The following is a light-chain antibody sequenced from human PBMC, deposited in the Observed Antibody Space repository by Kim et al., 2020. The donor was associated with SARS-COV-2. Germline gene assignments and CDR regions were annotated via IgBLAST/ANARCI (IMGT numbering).Light chain of an antibody. J-gene: IGLJ1*01. Sequence: APGKTARLTCGGNKIGGKNVNWYQQKPGQAPVTVIHYDTDRPSGVPERFSGSNSGNTATLTITRVEAGGEADYYCQVWDSSSDHYVFGTGTKVTVL. V-gene: IGLV3-21*04. CDR2: YDT. CDR1: KIGGKN. CDR3: QVWDSSSDHYV.